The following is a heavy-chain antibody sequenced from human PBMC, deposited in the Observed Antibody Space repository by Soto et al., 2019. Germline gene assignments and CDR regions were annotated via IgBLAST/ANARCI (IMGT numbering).Heavy chain of an antibody. Sequence: QITLKESGPTLVTPTQTLTLTCIFSEFSLTTNGEGVGWIRQPPGKSLEWLALIYWDDNKRYDSSLRSRLTILKDTPKNLVVLTMTNMDPMDTATYYCAHRRARTSGRDDAYDVWGQGTVVTVSS. CDR2: IYWDDNK. J-gene: IGHJ3*01. D-gene: IGHD3-10*01. CDR3: AHRRARTSGRDDAYDV. CDR1: EFSLTTNGEG. V-gene: IGHV2-5*05.